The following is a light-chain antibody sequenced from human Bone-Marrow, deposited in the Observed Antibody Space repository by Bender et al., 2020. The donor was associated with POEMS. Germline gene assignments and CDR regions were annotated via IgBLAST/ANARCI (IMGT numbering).Light chain of an antibody. J-gene: IGLJ3*02. Sequence: SYVLTQAPSVSVAPGQTARITCESNGLESRSVHWYQQRPGQGPILVIYYDKDRPSGMPVRFSGSNSGNAATLTISRVEAGDEGVYSCQVWDDSSDHWVFGGGTSLAVL. CDR3: QVWDDSSDHWV. V-gene: IGLV3-21*04. CDR2: YDK. CDR1: GLESRS.